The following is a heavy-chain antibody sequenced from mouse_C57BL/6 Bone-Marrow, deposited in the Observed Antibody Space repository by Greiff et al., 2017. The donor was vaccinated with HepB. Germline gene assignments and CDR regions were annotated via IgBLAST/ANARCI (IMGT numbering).Heavy chain of an antibody. D-gene: IGHD2-1*01. J-gene: IGHJ4*01. CDR2: IYPGDGDT. Sequence: QVQLQQSGPELVKPGASVKISCKASGYAFSSSWMNWVKQRPGKGLEWIGRIYPGDGDTNYNGKFKGKATLTADKSSSTAYMQLSSLTSEDSAVYFCAEIYGKGAMDYWGQGTSVTVSS. CDR3: AEIYGKGAMDY. CDR1: GYAFSSSW. V-gene: IGHV1-82*01.